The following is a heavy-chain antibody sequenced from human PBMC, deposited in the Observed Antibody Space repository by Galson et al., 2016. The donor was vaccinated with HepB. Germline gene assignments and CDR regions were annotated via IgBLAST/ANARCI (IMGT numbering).Heavy chain of an antibody. Sequence: SLRLSCAASGFNFRNYNMNWVRQAPGKGLEWLSSISPGSAYIYYAHSLKGRLTISRDDAQNSVYLQMDSLRADDSVVYYCARSGSRGYFYMNHFDYWGQGILVTVSS. CDR2: ISPGSAYI. D-gene: IGHD3-22*01. V-gene: IGHV3-21*01. CDR1: GFNFRNYN. J-gene: IGHJ4*02. CDR3: ARSGSRGYFYMNHFDY.